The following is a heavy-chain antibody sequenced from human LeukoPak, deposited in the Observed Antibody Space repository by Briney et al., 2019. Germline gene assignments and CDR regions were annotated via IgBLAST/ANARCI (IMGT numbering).Heavy chain of an antibody. Sequence: GGSLRLSCAASGFTFSSSAMSWVRQAPGKGLYWVSAISGSGTGTYYADSVEGRFTISRDNSKNTLYLQMNSLRAEDTAVYYCAKEGGTGTRFDYWGQGTLVTVSS. CDR2: ISGSGTGT. CDR3: AKEGGTGTRFDY. J-gene: IGHJ4*02. D-gene: IGHD1-7*01. CDR1: GFTFSSSA. V-gene: IGHV3-23*01.